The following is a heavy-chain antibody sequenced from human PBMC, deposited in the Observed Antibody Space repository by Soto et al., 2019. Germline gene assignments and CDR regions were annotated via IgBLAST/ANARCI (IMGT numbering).Heavy chain of an antibody. Sequence: QVQLQESGPGLVKPSETLSLTCTVSGGSISSYYWSWIRQPPGKGLEWIGYIYYSGSTNYNPSLKSPVTISVDTSTNQFSLKLSSVTAADTAVYYCARYYDYIWGSYTLDYWGQGTLVTVSS. V-gene: IGHV4-59*01. CDR2: IYYSGST. CDR3: ARYYDYIWGSYTLDY. J-gene: IGHJ4*02. D-gene: IGHD3-16*01. CDR1: GGSISSYY.